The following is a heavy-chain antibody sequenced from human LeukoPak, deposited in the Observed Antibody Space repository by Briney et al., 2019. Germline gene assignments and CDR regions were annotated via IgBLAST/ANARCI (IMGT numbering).Heavy chain of an antibody. J-gene: IGHJ5*02. Sequence: GASVKVSCKASGGTFSSYAISWVRQAPGQGLEWMGRIIPILGIANYAQKFQGRVTITADKSTSTAYRELSSLRSEDTAVYYCARDTREAAAITKFDPWGQGTLVTVSS. V-gene: IGHV1-69*04. CDR1: GGTFSSYA. D-gene: IGHD6-13*01. CDR3: ARDTREAAAITKFDP. CDR2: IIPILGIA.